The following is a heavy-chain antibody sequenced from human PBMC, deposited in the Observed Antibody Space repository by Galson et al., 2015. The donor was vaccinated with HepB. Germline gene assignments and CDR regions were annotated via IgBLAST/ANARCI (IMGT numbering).Heavy chain of an antibody. J-gene: IGHJ6*02. CDR2: IRNSANNYAN. V-gene: IGHV3-73*01. CDR1: GFTFSGSG. CDR3: TRPGYGSSWFLDYSHGMDI. D-gene: IGHD6-13*01. Sequence: SLRLSCAASGFTFSGSGIHWVRLASGKGLEWVGRIRNSANNYANAYAASVRGRFTVSRDDSKNTAYLQMNSLKTEDTAVYYCTRPGYGSSWFLDYSHGMDIWGQGTTVIVS.